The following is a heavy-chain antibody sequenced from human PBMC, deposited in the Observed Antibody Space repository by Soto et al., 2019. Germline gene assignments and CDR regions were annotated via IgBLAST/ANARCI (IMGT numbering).Heavy chain of an antibody. CDR1: GFTFSNYA. CDR3: AKDPKVWVVAGRKGYFDY. D-gene: IGHD6-19*01. J-gene: IGHJ4*02. V-gene: IGHV3-23*01. CDR2: ISGSGGST. Sequence: EVQLLESGGGLVQPGGSLRLSCAASGFTFSNYAMSWVRQAPGKGLEWVSVISGSGGSTYYADSVKGRFTISRDNSKNTLYLQMNSLRAEDTAVYYCAKDPKVWVVAGRKGYFDYWGQGTLVTVSS.